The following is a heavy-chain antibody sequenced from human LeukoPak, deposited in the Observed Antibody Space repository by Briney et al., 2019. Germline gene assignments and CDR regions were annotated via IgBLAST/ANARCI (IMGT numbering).Heavy chain of an antibody. CDR3: VREGRVSSGWFFDY. Sequence: GGSLRLSCAASGFTFSSYAMSWVRQAPGKGLEWVSAISGSGGSTYYADSVKGRFTISRDNSKNTLYLQMNSLRAEDTAVYYCVREGRVSSGWFFDYWGQGNLVTVSS. D-gene: IGHD6-19*01. J-gene: IGHJ4*02. V-gene: IGHV3-23*01. CDR1: GFTFSSYA. CDR2: ISGSGGST.